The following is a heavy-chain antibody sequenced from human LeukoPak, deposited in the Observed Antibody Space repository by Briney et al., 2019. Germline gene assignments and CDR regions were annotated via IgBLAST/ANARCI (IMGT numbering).Heavy chain of an antibody. CDR3: WAIVTTIKLDF. Sequence: SQTLSLTCTVSGGSISSSSYSWGWIRQPPGKGLEWIGSVSHSGSINYDPSLKNRVTISVDTSKNQFSLKLSSVTAADTAVYYCWAIVTTIKLDFWGQGTLVTVSS. CDR2: VSHSGSI. J-gene: IGHJ4*02. V-gene: IGHV4-39*01. CDR1: GGSISSSSYS. D-gene: IGHD5-12*01.